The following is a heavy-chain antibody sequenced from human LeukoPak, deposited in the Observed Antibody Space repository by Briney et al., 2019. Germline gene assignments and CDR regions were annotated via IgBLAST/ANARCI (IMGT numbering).Heavy chain of an antibody. J-gene: IGHJ6*02. Sequence: PGGSLRLSCAASGFTFSSYGMHWVRQAPGKGLEWVAVIWYDGDNKYYADSVKGLFTISRDNSKNTLYLQMNSLRAEDTAVYYCARDGIAAAGQYYCYGMDVWGQGTTVTVSS. CDR1: GFTFSSYG. CDR3: ARDGIAAAGQYYCYGMDV. CDR2: IWYDGDNK. D-gene: IGHD6-13*01. V-gene: IGHV3-33*01.